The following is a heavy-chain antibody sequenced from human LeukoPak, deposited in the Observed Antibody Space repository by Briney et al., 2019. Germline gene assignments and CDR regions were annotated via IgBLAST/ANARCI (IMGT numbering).Heavy chain of an antibody. J-gene: IGHJ4*02. CDR1: GFTFSSYA. V-gene: IGHV3-23*01. CDR2: ISGSGGGT. Sequence: GGSLRLSCAASGFTFSSYAMSWVRQAPGKGLEWVSAISGSGGGTFYADSVKGRFTISRDNSKNTLFLQMNSLRAEDTAVYFCAKDARRSSGWWFFDHWGQGTLVTVSS. D-gene: IGHD6-19*01. CDR3: AKDARRSSGWWFFDH.